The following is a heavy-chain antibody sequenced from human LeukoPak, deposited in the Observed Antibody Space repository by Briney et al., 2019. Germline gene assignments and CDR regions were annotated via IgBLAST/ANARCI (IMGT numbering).Heavy chain of an antibody. D-gene: IGHD5-18*01. CDR2: ISSSSSYI. J-gene: IGHJ4*02. V-gene: IGHV3-21*01. CDR3: ARGRRRSNVDTAMALDY. Sequence: GGSLRLSCAASGFTFSSYSMNWVRQAPGKGLEWVSSISSSSSYIYYADSVKGRFTISRDNAKNSLYLQMNSLRAEDTAVYYCARGRRRSNVDTAMALDYWGQGTLVTVSS. CDR1: GFTFSSYS.